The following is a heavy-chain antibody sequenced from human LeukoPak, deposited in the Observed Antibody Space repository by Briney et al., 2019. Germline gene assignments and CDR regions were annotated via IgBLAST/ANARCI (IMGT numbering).Heavy chain of an antibody. CDR1: GYTFTSYG. J-gene: IGHJ4*02. CDR2: ISAYNGNT. V-gene: IGHV1-18*01. D-gene: IGHD1-26*01. CDR3: ATSIVGATYRSPAGYYFDY. Sequence: GSVKVSCKASGYTFTSYGISWVRQAPGQGLEWVGWISAYNGNTNYAQKLQGRVTMTTDTSTSTAYMELRSLRSDDTAVYYCATSIVGATYRSPAGYYFDYWGQGPLVTASS.